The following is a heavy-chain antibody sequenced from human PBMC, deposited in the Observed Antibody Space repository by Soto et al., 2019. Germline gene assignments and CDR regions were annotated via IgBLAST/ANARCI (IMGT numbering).Heavy chain of an antibody. J-gene: IGHJ4*02. CDR1: GGSISSTSHY. CDR2: IYYSGRT. V-gene: IGHV4-39*01. D-gene: IGHD3-10*01. CDR3: ARSEMLWFGDEDS. Sequence: QLQLQESGPGLVKPSETLSLTCTVSGGSISSTSHYWGWIRQPPGKGLEWIGSIYYSGRTYYNPSLKSRVTISADTSKNQFSLMLTSVTAADTAVYYCARSEMLWFGDEDSWGQGTLVTVSS.